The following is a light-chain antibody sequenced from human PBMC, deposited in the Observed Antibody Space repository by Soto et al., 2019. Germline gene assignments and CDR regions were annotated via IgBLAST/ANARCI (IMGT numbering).Light chain of an antibody. CDR2: GAS. CDR1: QSVSSSY. CDR3: QQYGGSSWT. J-gene: IGKJ1*01. V-gene: IGKV3-20*01. Sequence: ALTQSPGTLSSSPGERATLSCRASQSVSSSYLAWYQQKPGQAPRLLIFGASSRATGIPDRFSGSGSGTDFTLTISRLEPEDFAVYYCQQYGGSSWTFGQGTKVDIK.